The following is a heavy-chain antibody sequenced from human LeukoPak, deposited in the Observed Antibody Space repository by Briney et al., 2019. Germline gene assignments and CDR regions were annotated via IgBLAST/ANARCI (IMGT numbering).Heavy chain of an antibody. D-gene: IGHD3-10*01. CDR1: GFTFSSHG. CDR3: AKEIRPNDS. J-gene: IGHJ4*02. V-gene: IGHV3-23*01. Sequence: GGSLRLSCAASGFTFSSHGMSWVRQAPGKGLEWVSAISISGDRLYYADSVKGRFIISRDNSKNTLYLQMNSLRAEDTAVYYCAKEIRPNDSWGQGTLVTVSS. CDR2: ISISGDRL.